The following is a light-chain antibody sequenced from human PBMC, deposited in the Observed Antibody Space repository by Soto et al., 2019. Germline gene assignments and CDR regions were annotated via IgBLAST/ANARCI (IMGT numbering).Light chain of an antibody. Sequence: QSVLTQPASVSGSPGQSITISCSRTDSGDFYNDICWFQQLPGRAPKLLMFDVSKRPSGVAGRFSGSKSHTTASLTISGLQAEDEADYYCCAYTGTNTYVFGTGTKVTVL. CDR1: DSGDFYND. J-gene: IGLJ1*01. CDR3: CAYTGTNTYV. CDR2: DVS. V-gene: IGLV2-14*03.